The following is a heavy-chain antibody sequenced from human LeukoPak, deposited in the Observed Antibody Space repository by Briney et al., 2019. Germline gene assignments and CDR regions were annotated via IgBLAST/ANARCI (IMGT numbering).Heavy chain of an antibody. CDR2: MYYSGGT. Sequence: SETLSLTCTVSGGSINGYYWSWIRQPPGKGLEWIAYMYYSGGTKYNPSLKSRVTISVDPSKNQFFLKLNSVTAAATAVYYCARVSGSVATINFDPWGQGTLVAVSS. V-gene: IGHV4-59*01. D-gene: IGHD5-12*01. CDR1: GGSINGYY. CDR3: ARVSGSVATINFDP. J-gene: IGHJ5*02.